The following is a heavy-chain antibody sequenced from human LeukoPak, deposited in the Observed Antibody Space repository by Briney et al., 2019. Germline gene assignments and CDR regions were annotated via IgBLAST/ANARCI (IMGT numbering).Heavy chain of an antibody. J-gene: IGHJ4*02. V-gene: IGHV3-30*02. CDR1: GFTFSSYG. CDR3: AKGGTGGSRWYDGGVFDY. D-gene: IGHD6-13*01. Sequence: GGSLRLSCAASGFTFSSYGMHWVRQAPGKGLEWVAFIRYDGSNKYYADSVKGRFTISRDNSKNTLYLQMNSLRAEDTAVYYCAKGGTGGSRWYDGGVFDYWGQGTLVTVSS. CDR2: IRYDGSNK.